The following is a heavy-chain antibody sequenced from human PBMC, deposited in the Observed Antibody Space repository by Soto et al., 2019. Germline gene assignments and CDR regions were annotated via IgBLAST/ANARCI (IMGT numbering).Heavy chain of an antibody. Sequence: GASVKVSCKASGFTFTASAVQWVRQARGQRLEWIGWIVVGSGKTNYAENLRERVTITRDTSTSTAYMEVTGLRSEDTAVYYCAGGGYAKLLYYPSSYYYGMDVWGQGTTVTVS. CDR3: AGGGYAKLLYYPSSYYYGMDV. V-gene: IGHV1-58*01. J-gene: IGHJ6*02. CDR2: IVVGSGKT. CDR1: GFTFTASA. D-gene: IGHD3-22*01.